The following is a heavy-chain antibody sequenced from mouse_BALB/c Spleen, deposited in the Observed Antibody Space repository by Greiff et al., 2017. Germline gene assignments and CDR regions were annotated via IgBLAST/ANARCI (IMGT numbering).Heavy chain of an antibody. D-gene: IGHD1-1*01. Sequence: EVMLVESGGGLVQPGGSRKLSCAASGFTFSSFGMHWVRQAPEKGLEWVAYISSGSSTIYYAETVKGRFTISRDNPKNTLFLQMTSLRSEDTAMYYCARGFYYYGTRDFDVWGAGTTVTVSS. V-gene: IGHV5-17*02. CDR3: ARGFYYYGTRDFDV. CDR1: GFTFSSFG. CDR2: ISSGSSTI. J-gene: IGHJ1*01.